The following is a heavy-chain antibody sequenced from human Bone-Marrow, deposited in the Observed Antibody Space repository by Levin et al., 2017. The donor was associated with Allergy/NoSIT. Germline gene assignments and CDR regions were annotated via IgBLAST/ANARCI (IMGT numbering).Heavy chain of an antibody. V-gene: IGHV3-33*01. D-gene: IGHD1-1*01. CDR3: ARDGNFKAYFDN. CDR1: GFIFRDFG. Sequence: QPGGSLRLSCAASGFIFRDFGLHWVRQPPGKGLEWVALIWYDGNKTYYADSVRGRFTISRDDLKNTLYLQMNSLNVDDTAVYYCARDGNFKAYFDNWGQGTLVTVSS. CDR2: IWYDGNKT. J-gene: IGHJ4*02.